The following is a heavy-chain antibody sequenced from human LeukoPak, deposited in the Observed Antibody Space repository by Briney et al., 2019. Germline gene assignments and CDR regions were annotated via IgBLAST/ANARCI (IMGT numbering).Heavy chain of an antibody. CDR2: IYYSGST. CDR3: ARGRDGYNPRLGYYYYYMDV. Sequence: SETLSLTCTVSGGSISSYYWSWIRQPPGKGLEWIGYIYYSGSTNYNPSLKSRVTISVDTSKNQFSLKLSSVTAADTAVYYCARGRDGYNPRLGYYYYYMDVWGKGTTVTISS. D-gene: IGHD5-24*01. J-gene: IGHJ6*03. V-gene: IGHV4-59*01. CDR1: GGSISSYY.